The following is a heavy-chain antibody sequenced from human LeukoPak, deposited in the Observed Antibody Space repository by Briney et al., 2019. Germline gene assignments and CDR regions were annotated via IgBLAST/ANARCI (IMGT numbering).Heavy chain of an antibody. CDR1: GFTFSSFW. CDR3: AKGQYSSRAFDI. CDR2: ISGSGGST. D-gene: IGHD6-13*01. Sequence: GGSLRLSCAASGFTFSSFWMSWVRQAPGKGLEWVSAISGSGGSTYYADSVKGRFTISRDNSKNTLYLQMNSLRAEDTAVYYCAKGQYSSRAFDIWGQGTMVTVSS. J-gene: IGHJ3*02. V-gene: IGHV3-23*01.